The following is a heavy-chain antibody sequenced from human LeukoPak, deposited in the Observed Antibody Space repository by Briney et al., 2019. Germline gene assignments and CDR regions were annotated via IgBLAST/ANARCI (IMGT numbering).Heavy chain of an antibody. CDR1: GFTFSNFA. Sequence: GRSLRLSCAASGFTFSNFAIHWVRQAPDKGLEWVAVVSSDGSKKYYADSVKGRFIISRDNSKNTLSLQMNSLRAENTAVYYCAKDGRAGWTHPYYFDYWGQGTLVTVSS. CDR3: AKDGRAGWTHPYYFDY. J-gene: IGHJ4*02. V-gene: IGHV3-30*04. CDR2: VSSDGSKK. D-gene: IGHD6-19*01.